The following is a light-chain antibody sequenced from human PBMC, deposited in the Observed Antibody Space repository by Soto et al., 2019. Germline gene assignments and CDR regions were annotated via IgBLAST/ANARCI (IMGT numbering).Light chain of an antibody. CDR2: TAS. V-gene: IGKV1-39*01. J-gene: IGKJ1*01. CDR1: QSISTF. Sequence: DIQMTQSPSSLSASVGDRVTITCRASQSISTFLNWYQQKPGKAPNLLIYTASTLQSGVPSGFSGSGSGTDFTLTISSLQPEDCATYYSKQNYSHSSWTFGQGTKVEIK. CDR3: KQNYSHSSWT.